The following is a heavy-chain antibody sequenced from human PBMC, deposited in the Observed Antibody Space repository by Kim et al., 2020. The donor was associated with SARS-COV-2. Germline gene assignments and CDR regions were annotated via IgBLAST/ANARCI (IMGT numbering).Heavy chain of an antibody. V-gene: IGHV4-4*02. D-gene: IGHD5-18*01. CDR2: IYHSGST. CDR3: ARDQVQLGLRGERVLDY. CDR1: GGSISSSNW. J-gene: IGHJ4*02. Sequence: SETLSLTCAVSGGSISSSNWWSWVRQPPGKGLGWVGEIYHSGSTNYNPSLKSRVTISEDKSKNQSSLKLSSVTAADTAVYYCARDQVQLGLRGERVLDYWGQGTPVTVSS.